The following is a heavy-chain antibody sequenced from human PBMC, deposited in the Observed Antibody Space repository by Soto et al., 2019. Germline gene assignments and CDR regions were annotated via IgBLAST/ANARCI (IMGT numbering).Heavy chain of an antibody. D-gene: IGHD2-15*01. CDR3: ARDLFDIVVVVAAIDAFDI. V-gene: IGHV1-18*01. J-gene: IGHJ3*02. Sequence: ASVKVSCKASGYTFTSYGISWVRQAPGQGLEWMGWISAYNGNTNYAQKLQGRVTMTTDKSTSTAYMELRSLRSDDTAVYYCARDLFDIVVVVAAIDAFDIWGQGTMVTVSS. CDR1: GYTFTSYG. CDR2: ISAYNGNT.